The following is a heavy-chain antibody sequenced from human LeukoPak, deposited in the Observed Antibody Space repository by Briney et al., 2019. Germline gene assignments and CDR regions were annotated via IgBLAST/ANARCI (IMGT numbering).Heavy chain of an antibody. CDR2: FDPEDGET. CDR3: ATLGFGAKVFEI. D-gene: IGHD3-10*01. J-gene: IGHJ3*02. V-gene: IGHV1-24*01. CDR1: GYTLTELS. Sequence: ASVKVSCKVSGYTLTELSMHWVRQAPGKGLEWMGGFDPEDGETIYAQKFQGRVTMTEDTSTDTAYMELSSLRSEDTAVYYCATLGFGAKVFEIWGKGKMVTVSS.